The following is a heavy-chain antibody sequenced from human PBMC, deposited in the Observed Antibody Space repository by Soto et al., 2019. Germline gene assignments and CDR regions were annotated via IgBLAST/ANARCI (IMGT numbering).Heavy chain of an antibody. CDR2: IDPSDSYT. CDR1: GYSFTSYW. V-gene: IGHV5-10-1*01. J-gene: IGHJ6*02. D-gene: IGHD6-13*01. CDR3: ARHPAAGYYYYYGMDV. Sequence: GESLKISCKGSGYSFTSYWISWVRQMPGKGLEWMGRIDPSDSYTNYSPSFQGHVTISADKSINTAYLQWSSLKASDTAMYYCARHPAAGYYYYYGMDVWGQGTTVTVSS.